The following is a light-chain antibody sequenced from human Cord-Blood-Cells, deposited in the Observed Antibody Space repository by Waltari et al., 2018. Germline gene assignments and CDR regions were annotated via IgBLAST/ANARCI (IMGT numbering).Light chain of an antibody. CDR1: SSDVGGYNY. CDR2: DVS. CDR3: SSYTRSSTYVV. Sequence: QSALTQPASVSGSPGQSITISCTGTSSDVGGYNYVSWYQQHPGKAPKLIIYDVSNRPSGVSIRFSGSKSGNTASLTISGLQAEDEADYYCSSYTRSSTYVVFGGGTKLTVL. V-gene: IGLV2-14*01. J-gene: IGLJ2*01.